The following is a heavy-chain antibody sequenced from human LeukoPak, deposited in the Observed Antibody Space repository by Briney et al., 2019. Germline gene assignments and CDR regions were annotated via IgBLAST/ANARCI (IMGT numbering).Heavy chain of an antibody. D-gene: IGHD2-8*01. J-gene: IGHJ4*02. V-gene: IGHV3-15*01. CDR3: TTDPLYANLDY. CDR2: IKSKTDGGTT. Sequence: GGSLRLSCAASGFTFNNAWMSWVRQAPGKGLEWAGRIKSKTDGGTTDYAAPVKGRFTISRDDSKNTLYLQMNSLKTEDTAVYYCTTDPLYANLDYWGQGTLVTVSS. CDR1: GFTFNNAW.